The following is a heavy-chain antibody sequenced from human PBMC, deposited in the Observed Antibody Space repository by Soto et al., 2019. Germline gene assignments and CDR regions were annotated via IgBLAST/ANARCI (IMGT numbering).Heavy chain of an antibody. CDR3: ARDHRGGTDAFDI. CDR2: ISAYNGNT. Sequence: QVQLVQSGAEVKKPGASVKVSCKASGYTFTSFGISWVRQAPGQGLEWMGWISAYNGNTNYAENHQGRVTMTTDTSTSTAYMELRSLRSDDTALYYCARDHRGGTDAFDIWGQGTMVTVSS. D-gene: IGHD2-15*01. CDR1: GYTFTSFG. V-gene: IGHV1-18*01. J-gene: IGHJ3*02.